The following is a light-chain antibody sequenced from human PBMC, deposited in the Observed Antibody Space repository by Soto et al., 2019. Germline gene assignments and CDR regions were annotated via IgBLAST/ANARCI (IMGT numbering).Light chain of an antibody. CDR2: EVS. Sequence: QSALTQPASVSGSPGQSITISCTGTSSDVGGYNYVSWYQQHPGKAPKLMIYEVSNRPSGVSNRFSGSKSGNTASLTISGLQAEDEADYYCSSCTSSSTRVFGTGTKVTVL. CDR3: SSCTSSSTRV. CDR1: SSDVGGYNY. V-gene: IGLV2-14*01. J-gene: IGLJ1*01.